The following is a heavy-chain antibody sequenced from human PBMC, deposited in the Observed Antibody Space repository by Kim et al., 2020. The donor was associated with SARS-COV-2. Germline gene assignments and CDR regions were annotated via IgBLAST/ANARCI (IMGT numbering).Heavy chain of an antibody. Sequence: YANTMKGRFTISRDTVKNSVCLQIDSLRVEDTALYYCARDKGYTGFDYWGQGTRVTASS. CDR3: ARDKGYTGFDY. D-gene: IGHD5-18*01. J-gene: IGHJ4*02. V-gene: IGHV3-11*01.